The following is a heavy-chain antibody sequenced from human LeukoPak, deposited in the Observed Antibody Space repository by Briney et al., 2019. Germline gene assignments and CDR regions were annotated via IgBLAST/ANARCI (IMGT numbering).Heavy chain of an antibody. J-gene: IGHJ5*02. Sequence: PSETLSLTCTVSGGSISSYYWSWIRQPPGKGLEWIGYIYYSGSTNYNPSLKSRVTMSVDTSKNQFSLELSSVTAADTAVYYCARGPRVVPAAKRTSNWFDPWGQGTLVTVSS. CDR2: IYYSGST. CDR3: ARGPRVVPAAKRTSNWFDP. D-gene: IGHD2-2*01. CDR1: GGSISSYY. V-gene: IGHV4-59*12.